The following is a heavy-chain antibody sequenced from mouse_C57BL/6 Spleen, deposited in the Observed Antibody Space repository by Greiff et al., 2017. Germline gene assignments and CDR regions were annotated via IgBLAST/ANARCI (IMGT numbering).Heavy chain of an antibody. J-gene: IGHJ2*01. CDR3: TRDSDYGIDY. CDR1: GFTFSSYA. CDR2: ISSGGDYI. Sequence: DVHLVESGEGLVKPGGSLKLSCAASGFTFSSYAMSWVRQTPEKRLEWVAYISSGGDYIYYAATVKGRFTISSDNARNTLYLQMSSLKSEDTAMFYCTRDSDYGIDYWGQGTTLTVSS. V-gene: IGHV5-9-1*02. D-gene: IGHD1-1*02.